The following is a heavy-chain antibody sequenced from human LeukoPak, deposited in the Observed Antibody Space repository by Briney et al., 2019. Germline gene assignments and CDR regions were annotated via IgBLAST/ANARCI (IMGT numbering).Heavy chain of an antibody. CDR3: ARGDSSSPRAAYFDY. V-gene: IGHV4-38-2*02. CDR2: IYRSGST. CDR1: GYSISSGYY. Sequence: SETLSLTCTVSGYSISSGYYWGWIRQPPGKGLEWIGNIYRSGSTNYNPSLKSRVTISVDTSKNQFSLKLSSVTAADTAVYYCARGDSSSPRAAYFDYWGQGTLVTVSS. J-gene: IGHJ4*02. D-gene: IGHD6-6*01.